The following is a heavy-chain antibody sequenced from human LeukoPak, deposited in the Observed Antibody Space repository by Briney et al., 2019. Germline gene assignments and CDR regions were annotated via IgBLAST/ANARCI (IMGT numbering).Heavy chain of an antibody. D-gene: IGHD3-9*01. Sequence: ASVKVSCKASGYTFTSYGISWVRQAPGQGLEWMGWISAYNGNTNYAQKLQGRVTMTTDTSTSTAYMELRSLRSDDTAVYYCARVGRLRYFDWLSRWSGLFDYWGQGTLITVSS. CDR3: ARVGRLRYFDWLSRWSGLFDY. CDR1: GYTFTSYG. CDR2: ISAYNGNT. J-gene: IGHJ4*02. V-gene: IGHV1-18*01.